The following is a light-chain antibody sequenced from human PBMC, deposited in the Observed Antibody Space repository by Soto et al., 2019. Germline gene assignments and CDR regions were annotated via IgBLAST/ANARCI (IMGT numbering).Light chain of an antibody. J-gene: IGKJ1*01. Sequence: TEPRGSLTLSPGASGALVWRSSQSVSSSYLASYQQKPGQAPRLLIYGASSRATVIPDKFSGSESGTDSTHTISRLEPEDFAVYYCQQYGSSPWTFGQGTKVDIK. CDR2: GAS. V-gene: IGKV3-20*01. CDR1: QSVSSSY. CDR3: QQYGSSPWT.